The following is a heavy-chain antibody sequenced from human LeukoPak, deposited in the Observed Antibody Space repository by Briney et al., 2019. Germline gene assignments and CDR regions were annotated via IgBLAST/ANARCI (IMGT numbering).Heavy chain of an antibody. CDR2: IYPGDSDT. D-gene: IGHD5-24*01. Sequence: GESLKIPCEGSGYTFTSYWIGWVRQMPGKGLEWMGIIYPGDSDTRYSPSFQGQVTISADKSISTAYLQWSSLKASDTSMYYCARLKDDYIIDSWGQGTLVTVSS. CDR3: ARLKDDYIIDS. J-gene: IGHJ5*01. V-gene: IGHV5-51*01. CDR1: GYTFTSYW.